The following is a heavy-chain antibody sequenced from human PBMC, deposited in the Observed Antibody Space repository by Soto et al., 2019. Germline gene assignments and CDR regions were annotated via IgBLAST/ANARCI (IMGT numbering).Heavy chain of an antibody. V-gene: IGHV4-39*01. D-gene: IGHD6-13*01. J-gene: IGHJ4*02. CDR2: IYYSGST. Sequence: QLQLQESGPGLVKPSETLSLTCTVSGGSISSSSYYWGWIRQPPGKGLEWIGSIYYSGSTYYNPSLKSRVTISVDTSKNQFSLKLSSVTAADTAVYYCARHLSSAAAPGDYWGQGTLVTVSS. CDR3: ARHLSSAAAPGDY. CDR1: GGSISSSSYY.